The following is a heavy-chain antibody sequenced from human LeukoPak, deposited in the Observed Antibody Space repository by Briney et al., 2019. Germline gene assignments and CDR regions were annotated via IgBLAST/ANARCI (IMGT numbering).Heavy chain of an antibody. J-gene: IGHJ6*02. CDR3: ASLLTPYHGCGGGGMDV. CDR1: GFTFSTHW. V-gene: IGHV3-74*01. CDR2: LSGDGSMT. D-gene: IGHD2-21*01. Sequence: PGGSLRLSCAASGFTFSTHWVYWVRQAPGKELVWVSRLSGDGSMTSYADSVKGRFTISRDNAKDTLFLQMTSLRVEDTAVHSGASLLTPYHGCGGGGMDVWGQGTTVTVSS.